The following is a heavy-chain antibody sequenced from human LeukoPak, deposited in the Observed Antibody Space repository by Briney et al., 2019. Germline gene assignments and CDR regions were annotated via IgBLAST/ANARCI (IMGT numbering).Heavy chain of an antibody. CDR2: IRYDGSNK. CDR3: AKHDSSTSRRRRTTIGAFDI. CDR1: GFTFSSYA. D-gene: IGHD2-2*01. J-gene: IGHJ3*02. V-gene: IGHV3-30*02. Sequence: LSGGSLRLSCAASGFTFSSYAMHWVRQAPGKGLEWVTFIRYDGSNKYYADSVKGRFTISRDNSKNTLYLQMTSLRAEDTAVYYCAKHDSSTSRRRRTTIGAFDIWGQGTMVTVSP.